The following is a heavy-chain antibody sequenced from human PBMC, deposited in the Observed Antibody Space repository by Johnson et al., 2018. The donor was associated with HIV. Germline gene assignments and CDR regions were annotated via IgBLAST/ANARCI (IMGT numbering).Heavy chain of an antibody. V-gene: IGHV3-15*01. D-gene: IGHD1-26*01. CDR1: GFTFSNAW. CDR3: ATFGGGSFHAFDI. Sequence: VQLVESGGGVVKPGGSLRLSCAASGFTFSNAWMSWVRQAPGKGLEWVGRIKTKTDGGTTDYTAPVKGRFSISRDDSKNTLYLQMNSLRAEDTAVYYCATFGGGSFHAFDIWGQGTMVTVS. J-gene: IGHJ3*02. CDR2: IKTKTDGGTT.